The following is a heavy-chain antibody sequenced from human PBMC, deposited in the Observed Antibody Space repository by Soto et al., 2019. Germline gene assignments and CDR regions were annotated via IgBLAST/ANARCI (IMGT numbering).Heavy chain of an antibody. CDR1: GGSISSGGYS. CDR2: IYHSGST. J-gene: IGHJ3*02. Sequence: SETLSLTCAVSGGSISSGGYSWSWIRQPPGKGLEWIGYIYHSGSTYYNPSLKSRVTISVDRSKNQFSLKLSSVTAADTAVYYCASLYGSGSQRAFDSWGQGTMVTVS. D-gene: IGHD3-10*01. V-gene: IGHV4-30-2*01. CDR3: ASLYGSGSQRAFDS.